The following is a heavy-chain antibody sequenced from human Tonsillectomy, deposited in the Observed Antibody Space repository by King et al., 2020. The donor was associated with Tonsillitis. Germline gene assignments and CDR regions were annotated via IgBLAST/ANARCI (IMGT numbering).Heavy chain of an antibody. V-gene: IGHV4-39*07. CDR1: GGSISSTSYY. Sequence: LQLQESGPGLVKPSETLSLTCIVSGGSISSTSYYWGWIRQPPGKGLEWIGSIYYSGSTYYNPSLKSRVTISVDTSKNQFSLKLNSVTAAETAVYYCARLSPYYYDTSGYGDVDYWGQGTLVTVSS. D-gene: IGHD3-22*01. CDR2: IYYSGST. CDR3: ARLSPYYYDTSGYGDVDY. J-gene: IGHJ4*02.